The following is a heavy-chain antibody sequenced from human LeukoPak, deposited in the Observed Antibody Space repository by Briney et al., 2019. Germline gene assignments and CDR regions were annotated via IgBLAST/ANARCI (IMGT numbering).Heavy chain of an antibody. CDR3: ARSQSSSLIDY. CDR1: GFTFSSYS. D-gene: IGHD6-13*01. Sequence: PGGSLRLSCAASGFTFSSYSMNWVRQAPGKGLEWVSYISSSSSTIYYADSVKGRFTISRDNAKNSLYLQMNSLRAEDTAVYYCARSQSSSLIDYWGQGTLVTVSS. J-gene: IGHJ4*02. V-gene: IGHV3-48*01. CDR2: ISSSSSTI.